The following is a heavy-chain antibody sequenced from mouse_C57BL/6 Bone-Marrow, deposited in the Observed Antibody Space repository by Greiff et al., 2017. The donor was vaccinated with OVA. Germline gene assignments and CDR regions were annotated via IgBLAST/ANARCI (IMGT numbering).Heavy chain of an antibody. D-gene: IGHD2-12*01. CDR2: IHPNSGST. CDR1: GYTFTNYC. V-gene: IGHV1-64*01. J-gene: IGHJ3*01. Sequence: QVQLQQPVAELVRPGASVKLSCKASGYTFTNYCMHWVKQRPGQGLEWIGMIHPNSGSTNYNQKFKGKATMTVDKSSSTAYMQLSSLTSEDSAVYYCARFLYSFGCAYWGQGTLVTVSA. CDR3: ARFLYSFGCAY.